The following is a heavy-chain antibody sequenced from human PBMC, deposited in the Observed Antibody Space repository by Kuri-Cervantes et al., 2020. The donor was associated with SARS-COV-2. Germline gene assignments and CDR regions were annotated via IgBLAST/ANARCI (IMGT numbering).Heavy chain of an antibody. V-gene: IGHV1-69*13. CDR3: ARDPYDYDSSDKEYFYYGMDV. J-gene: IGHJ6*02. CDR1: GGTFSSYA. Sequence: SVKVSCKASGGTFSSYAISWVRQAPGQGLEWMGGIIPIFGTANYAQKFQGRVTITADESTSTAYMELSSLRSEDTAVYYCARDPYDYDSSDKEYFYYGMDVWGQGTTVTVSS. CDR2: IIPIFGTA. D-gene: IGHD3-22*01.